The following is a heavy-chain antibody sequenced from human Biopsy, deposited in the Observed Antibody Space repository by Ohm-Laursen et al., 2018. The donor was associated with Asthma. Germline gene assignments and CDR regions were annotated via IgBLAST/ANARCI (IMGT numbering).Heavy chain of an antibody. CDR2: ISYDGSNK. CDR1: GFTFSSYG. D-gene: IGHD3-22*01. J-gene: IGHJ4*02. CDR3: ARGDSSNWSHYYFDY. Sequence: SLRLSCSAPGFTFSSYGMHWVRQAPGKGLEWVAVISYDGSNKYYADSVKGRFTISRDNSKNTLYLQMNSLRAEDTAVYYCARGDSSNWSHYYFDYWGQGTLVTVSS. V-gene: IGHV3-30*03.